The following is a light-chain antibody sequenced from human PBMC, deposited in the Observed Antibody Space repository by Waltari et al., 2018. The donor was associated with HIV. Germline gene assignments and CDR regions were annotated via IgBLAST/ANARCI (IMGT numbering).Light chain of an antibody. CDR3: QQYNSYST. J-gene: IGKJ1*01. CDR1: QSISSW. CDR2: KAS. Sequence: DIQMTQSPSTLSASVGDRVTITCRASQSISSWLAWYQQKPGKAPKLLIYKASSLESGVPSSFGGSGSETEFTLTISSLQPDDFATYYCQQYNSYSTFGQGTKVEIK. V-gene: IGKV1-5*03.